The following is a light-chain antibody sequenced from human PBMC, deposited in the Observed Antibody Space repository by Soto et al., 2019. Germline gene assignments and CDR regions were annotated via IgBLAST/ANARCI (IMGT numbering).Light chain of an antibody. CDR1: QSISSW. J-gene: IGKJ5*01. V-gene: IGKV1-5*03. Sequence: DIPMTQSPSTLSASVGDRVTITCRASQSISSWLAWYQQKPGKAPKVLIYKASSLESGVPSRFSGSGSGTEFTLTISSLQPDDFATYYCQQYNSYITFGQGTRLEIK. CDR3: QQYNSYIT. CDR2: KAS.